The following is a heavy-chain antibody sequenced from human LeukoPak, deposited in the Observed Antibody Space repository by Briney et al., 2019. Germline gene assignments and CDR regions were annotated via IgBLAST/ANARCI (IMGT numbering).Heavy chain of an antibody. J-gene: IGHJ4*02. CDR3: ARGRDDSKAGTE. Sequence: PSETLSLTCTVSGASITTYYWSWVRQPPGKGLEWIGYIHPTGNTYSNPSLESRVSISADTSKNQFSLKLTSVTAADTAVYFCARGRDDSKAGTEWGQGALVTVSS. V-gene: IGHV4-59*06. D-gene: IGHD1-14*01. CDR2: IHPTGNT. CDR1: GASITTYY.